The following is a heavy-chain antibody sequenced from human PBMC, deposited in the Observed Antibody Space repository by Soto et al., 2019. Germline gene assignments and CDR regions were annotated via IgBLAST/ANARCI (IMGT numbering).Heavy chain of an antibody. D-gene: IGHD1-26*01. CDR2: ISYDGSNK. CDR3: AREGELTPDY. V-gene: IGHV3-30-3*01. Sequence: QVQLVESGGGVVQPGRSLRLSCAASGFTFSSYAMHWVRQAPGKGLEWVAVISYDGSNKYYADSVKGRFTISRDNSKNTLYLQMNSLRAEDTAVYYCAREGELTPDYWGQGTLVTVSS. J-gene: IGHJ4*02. CDR1: GFTFSSYA.